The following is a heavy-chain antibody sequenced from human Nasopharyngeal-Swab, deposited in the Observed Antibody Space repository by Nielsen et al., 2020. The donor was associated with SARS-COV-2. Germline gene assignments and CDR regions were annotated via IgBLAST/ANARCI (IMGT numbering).Heavy chain of an antibody. CDR3: ARDLIYYYGSGSYGAPHYYYYGMDA. D-gene: IGHD3-10*01. J-gene: IGHJ6*02. Sequence: VRQAPGKGLEWIGEIYHSGSTNYNPSLKSRVTISVDTSKNQFSLKLSSVTAADTAVYYCARDLIYYYGSGSYGAPHYYYYGMDAWGQGTTVTVSS. CDR2: IYHSGST. V-gene: IGHV4-4*02.